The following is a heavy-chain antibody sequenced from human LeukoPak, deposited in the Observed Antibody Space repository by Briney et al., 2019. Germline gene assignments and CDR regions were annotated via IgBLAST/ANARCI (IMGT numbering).Heavy chain of an antibody. Sequence: GESLKISCKGSGYRFTSYWIGWVRQMPGKGLEWMGIIYPGDSDTRYSPSFQGQVTTSADQSMNTAYLQWGSLKASDTAMYYCARLEQQLVPGDYWGQGTLVTVSS. CDR1: GYRFTSYW. V-gene: IGHV5-51*01. CDR3: ARLEQQLVPGDY. CDR2: IYPGDSDT. D-gene: IGHD6-13*01. J-gene: IGHJ4*02.